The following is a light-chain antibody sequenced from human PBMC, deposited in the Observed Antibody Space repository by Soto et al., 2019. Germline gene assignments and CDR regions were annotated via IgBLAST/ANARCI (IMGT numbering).Light chain of an antibody. Sequence: GDRVTITCRASQSISSWLAWYQQKPGKAPKLLIYDASSLESGVPSRFSGSGSGTEFTLTITSLQSEDFAVYYCQQYHNWPTFGQGT. CDR2: DAS. J-gene: IGKJ1*01. CDR1: QSISSW. V-gene: IGKV1-5*01. CDR3: QQYHNWPT.